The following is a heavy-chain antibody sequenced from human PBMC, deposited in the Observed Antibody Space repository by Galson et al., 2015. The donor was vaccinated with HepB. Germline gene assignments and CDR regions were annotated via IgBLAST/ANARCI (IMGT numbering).Heavy chain of an antibody. V-gene: IGHV1-69*13. CDR2: IIPIFGTA. CDR1: GGTFSSYA. CDR3: ARDGEEDVRVVVPAAGRYAFDI. D-gene: IGHD2-2*01. J-gene: IGHJ3*02. Sequence: SVKVSCKASGGTFSSYAISWVRQAPGQGLEWMGGIIPIFGTANYAQKFQGRATITADESTSTAYMELSSLRSEDTAVYYCARDGEEDVRVVVPAAGRYAFDIWGQGTMVTVSS.